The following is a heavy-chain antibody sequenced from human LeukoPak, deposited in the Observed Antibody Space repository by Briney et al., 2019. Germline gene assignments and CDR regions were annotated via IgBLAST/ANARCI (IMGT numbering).Heavy chain of an antibody. CDR1: GYKFSNYW. D-gene: IGHD5-12*01. V-gene: IGHV5-51*01. CDR2: IYPGDSDDT. J-gene: IGHJ4*02. CDR3: ARERGATGYDSGLDFDY. Sequence: GESLKISCKGSGYKFSNYWIGWVRQMPGKGLEWMGIIYPGDSDDTRYSPSYLGQVTMSADMSINTAYLQWSSLKASDTAIYYCARERGATGYDSGLDFDYWGQGTLVTVSS.